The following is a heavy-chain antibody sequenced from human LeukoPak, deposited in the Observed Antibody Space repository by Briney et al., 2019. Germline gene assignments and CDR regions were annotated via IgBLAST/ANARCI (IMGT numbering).Heavy chain of an antibody. CDR3: AKAGIGGSSLYYFDY. D-gene: IGHD6-6*01. Sequence: GGSLRLSCSASGFTFSSYAMNWVRQAPGKGLEHVSAISSNGDDTYYADSVKGRFTISRDNSKNTLYLQMNSLRAEDTAVYYCAKAGIGGSSLYYFDYWGQGTLVTVSS. CDR2: ISSNGDDT. V-gene: IGHV3-64*04. J-gene: IGHJ4*02. CDR1: GFTFSSYA.